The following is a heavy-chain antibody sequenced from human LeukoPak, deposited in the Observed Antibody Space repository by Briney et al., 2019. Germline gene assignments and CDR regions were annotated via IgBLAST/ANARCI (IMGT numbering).Heavy chain of an antibody. CDR1: GFTFSSYA. V-gene: IGHV3-23*01. J-gene: IGHJ3*02. Sequence: GGSLRLSCAASGFTFSSYAMSWVRQAPGKGLEWVSSIGGRGGSAYYADSVKGRFTISRDNSKNTLYLQMNSLRAEDTAVYYCAKERLRGYSGYASSAFDIWGQGTMVTVSS. D-gene: IGHD5-12*01. CDR3: AKERLRGYSGYASSAFDI. CDR2: IGGRGGSA.